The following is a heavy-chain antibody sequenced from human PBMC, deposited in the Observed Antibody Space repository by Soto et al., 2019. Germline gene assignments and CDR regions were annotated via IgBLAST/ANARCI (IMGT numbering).Heavy chain of an antibody. CDR2: ISGGGDNT. Sequence: GGSLRLSCAASKFTFSTSAMTWVRQAPGKGLEWVADISGGGDNTYCADSVKGLFTIARDNSKSTHYLQMNSLRAEDTAVYYCAKDMVHCTGTRCARYFEKWGRGTLVTVSS. CDR3: AKDMVHCTGTRCARYFEK. V-gene: IGHV3-23*01. D-gene: IGHD2-8*02. J-gene: IGHJ4*02. CDR1: KFTFSTSA.